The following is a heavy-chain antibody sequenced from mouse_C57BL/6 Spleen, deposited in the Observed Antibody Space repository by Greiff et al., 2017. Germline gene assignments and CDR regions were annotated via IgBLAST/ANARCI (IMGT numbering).Heavy chain of an antibody. D-gene: IGHD1-1*01. CDR3: ARSYYYAADY. J-gene: IGHJ2*01. CDR1: GYAFTNYL. Sequence: QVQLKQSGAELVRPGTSVKVSCKASGYAFTNYLIEWVKQRPGQGLEWIGVINPGSGGTNYNEKFKGKATLTADKSSSTAYMQLSSLTSEDSAVYFCARSYYYAADYWGQGTTLTVSS. CDR2: INPGSGGT. V-gene: IGHV1-54*01.